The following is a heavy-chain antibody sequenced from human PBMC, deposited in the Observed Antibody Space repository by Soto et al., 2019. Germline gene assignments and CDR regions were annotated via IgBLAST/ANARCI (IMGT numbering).Heavy chain of an antibody. Sequence: QVQLVQSGAEVKKPGASVMVSCKASGYTFTSYAVQWVRQAPGQRLEWMGWINTDKGNTKYSQKFQGRVTITRDTSASTAYMELSSLISEDTAVYYCATKIDGDYVNNFQHWGQGTLVTVSS. CDR3: ATKIDGDYVNNFQH. CDR1: GYTFTSYA. CDR2: INTDKGNT. V-gene: IGHV1-3*04. J-gene: IGHJ1*01. D-gene: IGHD4-17*01.